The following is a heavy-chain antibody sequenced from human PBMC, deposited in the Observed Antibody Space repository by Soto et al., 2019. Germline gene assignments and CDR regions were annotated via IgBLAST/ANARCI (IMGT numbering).Heavy chain of an antibody. Sequence: SETLPLSCSVSGGNISSSSYYWGWISQPPGKGLEWIGSIYYSGSTYYNPSLKSRVTISVDTSKNQFSLKLSSVTAADTAVYYCARQAAAVINWFDPWGQGTLVTVSS. V-gene: IGHV4-39*01. D-gene: IGHD6-13*01. CDR2: IYYSGST. CDR3: ARQAAAVINWFDP. CDR1: GGNISSSSYY. J-gene: IGHJ5*02.